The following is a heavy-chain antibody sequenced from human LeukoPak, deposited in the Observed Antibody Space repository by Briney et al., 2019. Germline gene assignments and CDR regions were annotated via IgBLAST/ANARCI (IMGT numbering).Heavy chain of an antibody. Sequence: NPSETLSLTCAVYGGSFSGYYWSWIRQPPGKGLEWIGEINHSGSTNYNPSLKSRVTISVDTSKNQFSLKLSSVTAADTAVCYCARRGCSSTSCYFDYWGQGTLVTVSS. CDR3: ARRGCSSTSCYFDY. CDR1: GGSFSGYY. J-gene: IGHJ4*02. D-gene: IGHD2-2*01. CDR2: INHSGST. V-gene: IGHV4-34*01.